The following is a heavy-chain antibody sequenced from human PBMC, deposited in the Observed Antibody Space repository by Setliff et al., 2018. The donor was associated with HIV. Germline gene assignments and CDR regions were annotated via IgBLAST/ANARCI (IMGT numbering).Heavy chain of an antibody. CDR1: GSTFSSYA. CDR3: AKTRQFLEWLLYH. D-gene: IGHD3-3*01. Sequence: PGGSLRLSCAASGSTFSSYAMSWVRQAPGKGLEWVSAISGSDGSTYYADSVKGRFTISRDNSKNTLYLQMNSLRAEDTAVYYCAKTRQFLEWLLYHWGQGTLVTVS. V-gene: IGHV3-23*01. J-gene: IGHJ5*02. CDR2: ISGSDGST.